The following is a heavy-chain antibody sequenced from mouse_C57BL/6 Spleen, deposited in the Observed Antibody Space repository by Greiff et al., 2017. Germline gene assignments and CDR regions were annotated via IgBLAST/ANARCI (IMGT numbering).Heavy chain of an antibody. J-gene: IGHJ4*01. D-gene: IGHD3-2*02. V-gene: IGHV1-42*01. CDR1: GYSFTGYY. CDR2: INPSTGGT. CDR3: ARSDSSGYGDY. Sequence: VQLQQSGPELVKPGASVKISCKASGYSFTGYYMNWVKQSPEKSLEWIGEINPSTGGTTYNQKFKAKATLTVDKSSSTAYMQLKSLTSEDSAVYYCARSDSSGYGDYWGQGTSVTVSS.